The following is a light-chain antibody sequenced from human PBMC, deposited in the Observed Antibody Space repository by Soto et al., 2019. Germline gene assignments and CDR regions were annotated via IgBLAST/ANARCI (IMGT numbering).Light chain of an antibody. CDR3: QHYET. Sequence: EIVLTQSPGTLSLSPGERATLSCRASQSVSSSYLAWYQQKPGQAPRLLMFSASSRATGIPDRFSGSGSGTDFTLTISRLEPDDFAVYYCQHYETCGQETKVEIK. V-gene: IGKV3-20*01. CDR2: SAS. CDR1: QSVSSSY. J-gene: IGKJ1*01.